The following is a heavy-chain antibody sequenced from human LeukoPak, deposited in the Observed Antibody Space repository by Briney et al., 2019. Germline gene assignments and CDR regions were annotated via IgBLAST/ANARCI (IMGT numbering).Heavy chain of an antibody. CDR3: AREYGDLDY. CDR2: IYPSGGT. CDR1: GGSISGFY. D-gene: IGHD2-21*01. J-gene: IGHJ4*02. Sequence: SETLSLTCTVSGGSISGFYWSWIRQPAGKGLEWIGRIYPSGGTNYNPSLKGRVTMSTDTSTNQFSLKLRSVTAADTAEYYCAREYGDLDYWGQGTLVTVSS. V-gene: IGHV4-4*07.